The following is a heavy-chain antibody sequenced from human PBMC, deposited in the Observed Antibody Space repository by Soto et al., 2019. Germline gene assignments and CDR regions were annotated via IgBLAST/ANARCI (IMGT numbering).Heavy chain of an antibody. CDR2: INHSGST. Sequence: SETLSLTCAVYGGSFSGYYWSWIRQPPGKGLEWIGEINHSGSTNYNPSLKSRVTISVDTAKNQFSLKLSSVTAADTAVYYCARASSSSLYYYYGMDVWGQGTTVTVSS. J-gene: IGHJ6*02. V-gene: IGHV4-34*01. D-gene: IGHD6-6*01. CDR3: ARASSSSLYYYYGMDV. CDR1: GGSFSGYY.